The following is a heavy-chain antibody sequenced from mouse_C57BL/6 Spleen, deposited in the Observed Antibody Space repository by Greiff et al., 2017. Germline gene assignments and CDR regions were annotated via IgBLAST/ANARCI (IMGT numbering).Heavy chain of an antibody. CDR2: IDPNSGGT. CDR3: ARAYYGSSYEAWFAY. CDR1: GYTFTSYW. V-gene: IGHV1-72*01. J-gene: IGHJ3*01. Sequence: QVQLQQPGAELVKPGASVKLSCKASGYTFTSYWMHWVTQRPGRGLEWIGRIDPNSGGTKYNEKFKSKATLTVDKPSSTAYMQLSGLTSEDSAVYYCARAYYGSSYEAWFAYWGQGTLVTVSA. D-gene: IGHD1-1*01.